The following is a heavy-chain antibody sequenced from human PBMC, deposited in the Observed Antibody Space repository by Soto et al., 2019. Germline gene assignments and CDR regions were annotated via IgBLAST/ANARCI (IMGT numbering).Heavy chain of an antibody. V-gene: IGHV1-2*02. CDR1: GYTFSDYY. J-gene: IGHJ4*02. CDR2: INPNSGGT. CDR3: AREPATAKPEGIDF. D-gene: IGHD1-1*01. Sequence: ASVKVSCKASGYTFSDYYIHWVRQAPGQGLEWMGWINPNSGGTKYAPKFQGGVTMTRDTSITTAYMELSRLRSGDTAVYYCAREPATAKPEGIDFWGQGTLVTVSS.